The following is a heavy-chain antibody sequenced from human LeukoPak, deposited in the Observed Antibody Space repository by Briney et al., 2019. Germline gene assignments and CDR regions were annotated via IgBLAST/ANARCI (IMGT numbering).Heavy chain of an antibody. CDR3: ASSPAGRYTFEY. V-gene: IGHV3-72*01. J-gene: IGHJ4*02. D-gene: IGHD1-26*01. CDR2: SRNKANSYTT. Sequence: GGSLRLSCAASGFTFSERYMDWVRQAPGKGLEWVGRSRNKANSYTTEYAASVKGRFTVSRDDSNNSLYLQMNSLKTEDTAVYYCASSPAGRYTFEYWGQGTLVTVSS. CDR1: GFTFSERY.